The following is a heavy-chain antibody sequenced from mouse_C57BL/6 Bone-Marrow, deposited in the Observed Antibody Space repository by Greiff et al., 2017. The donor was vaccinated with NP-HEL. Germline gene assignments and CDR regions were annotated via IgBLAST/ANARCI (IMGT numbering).Heavy chain of an antibody. CDR1: GFNIKDDY. J-gene: IGHJ3*01. CDR3: TTDGYSFAY. V-gene: IGHV14-4*01. CDR2: IDPENGDT. D-gene: IGHD2-3*01. Sequence: EVQLQQSGAELVRPGASVKLSCTASGFNIKDDYMHWVKQRPEQGLEWIGWIDPENGDTEYASKFQGKATITADTSSNTAYLQLSSLTSEDTAVYYWTTDGYSFAYWGQGTLVTVSA.